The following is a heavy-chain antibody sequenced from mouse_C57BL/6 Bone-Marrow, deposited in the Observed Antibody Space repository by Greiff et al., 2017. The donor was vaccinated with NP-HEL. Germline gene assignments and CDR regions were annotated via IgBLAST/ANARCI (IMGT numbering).Heavy chain of an antibody. J-gene: IGHJ3*01. Sequence: QVQLQQPGAELVMPGASVKLSCKASGYTFTSYWMHWVKQRPGQGLEWIGEIDPSDSYTNYNQKVKGKSTLTVDKSSSTAYMQLSSLTSEDAAVYYCARGAQAQTWFAYWGQGTLVTVSA. CDR1: GYTFTSYW. CDR3: ARGAQAQTWFAY. CDR2: IDPSDSYT. D-gene: IGHD3-2*02. V-gene: IGHV1-69*01.